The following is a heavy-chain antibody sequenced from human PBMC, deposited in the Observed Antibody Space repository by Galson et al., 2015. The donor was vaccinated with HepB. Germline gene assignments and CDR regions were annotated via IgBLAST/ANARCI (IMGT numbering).Heavy chain of an antibody. CDR3: AREAVTIFGVVIGPNFDY. J-gene: IGHJ4*02. Sequence: SVKVSCKASGYTLTSYYMHWVRQAPGQGLEWMGIINPSGGSTSYEQKFQGRVTMTRDTSTSTVYMELSSLRSEDTAVYYCAREAVTIFGVVIGPNFDYWGQVTLVTVSS. V-gene: IGHV1-46*01. D-gene: IGHD3-3*01. CDR2: INPSGGST. CDR1: GYTLTSYY.